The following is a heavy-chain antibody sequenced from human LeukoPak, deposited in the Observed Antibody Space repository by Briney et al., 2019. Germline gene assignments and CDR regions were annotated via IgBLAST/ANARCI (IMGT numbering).Heavy chain of an antibody. CDR1: GFSFDAYG. D-gene: IGHD1-26*01. CDR3: ARWELLRVYYMDV. J-gene: IGHJ6*03. Sequence: GGSLRLSCAASGFSFDAYGMNWVRQAPGKGLEWVSGINWNGGSTGYADSVKGRFTISRDNAKNSLYLQMNSLRAEDTALYYCARWELLRVYYMDVWGKGTTVTVSS. CDR2: INWNGGST. V-gene: IGHV3-20*04.